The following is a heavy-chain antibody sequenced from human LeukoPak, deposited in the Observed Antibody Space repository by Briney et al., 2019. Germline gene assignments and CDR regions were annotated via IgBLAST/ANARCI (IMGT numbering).Heavy chain of an antibody. V-gene: IGHV3-30-3*01. CDR2: VSYDGNNK. D-gene: IGHD3-10*01. CDR3: ATDPYPLAGPYGMDV. J-gene: IGHJ6*02. CDR1: GFTFSSYA. Sequence: GGSLRLSCVASGFTFSSYAMHWVRQAPGKGLEWVAVVSYDGNNKYYADSVKGRFTISRDNSKNTLYLQMNSLRAEDTAVYYCATDPYPLAGPYGMDVWGQGTTVTVSS.